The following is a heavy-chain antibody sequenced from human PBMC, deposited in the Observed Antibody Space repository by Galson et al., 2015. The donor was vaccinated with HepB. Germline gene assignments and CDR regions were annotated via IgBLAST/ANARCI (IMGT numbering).Heavy chain of an antibody. CDR3: ARAQVSMILGYLDY. J-gene: IGHJ4*02. Sequence: SLRLSCAASGFTFNSYAMHWVRQAPGKGLEWVASIWYDGSHKYYGGSVKGRFTISRDNSKNTLYLEMNSLRAEDTAVYYCARAQVSMILGYLDYWGQGTLVTVSS. CDR1: GFTFNSYA. CDR2: IWYDGSHK. D-gene: IGHD3-22*01. V-gene: IGHV3-33*03.